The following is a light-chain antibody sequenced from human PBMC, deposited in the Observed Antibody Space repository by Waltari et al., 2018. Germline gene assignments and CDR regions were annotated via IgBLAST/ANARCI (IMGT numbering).Light chain of an antibody. J-gene: IGLJ2*01. CDR1: TSDVGSYNY. CDR3: SSYTSINTLVV. CDR2: DVT. V-gene: IGLV2-14*03. Sequence: QSALTQPASVSGSPEQSITISCTGTTSDVGSYNYVPCYQQHPGKAPKLMIYDVTNRPSGVSNRFSGSKSGNTASLTISGLQAEDEADYYCSSYTSINTLVVFGGGTKLTVL.